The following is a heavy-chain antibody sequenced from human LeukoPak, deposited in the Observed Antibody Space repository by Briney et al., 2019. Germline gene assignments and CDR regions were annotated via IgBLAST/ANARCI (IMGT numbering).Heavy chain of an antibody. CDR1: GFTFDDYA. J-gene: IGHJ4*02. CDR3: AKDIHSSSQGTFDH. D-gene: IGHD6-6*01. CDR2: ISWNSGSI. Sequence: PGRSLRLSCAASGFTFDDYAMHWVRQAPGKGLEWVSGISWNSGSIGYADSVKGRFTISRDNAKNSLYLQMNSLRAEDTALYYCAKDIHSSSQGTFDHRGQGTLVTVSS. V-gene: IGHV3-9*01.